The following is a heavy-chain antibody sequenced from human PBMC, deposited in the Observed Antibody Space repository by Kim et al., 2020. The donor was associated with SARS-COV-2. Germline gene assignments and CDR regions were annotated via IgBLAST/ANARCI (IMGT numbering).Heavy chain of an antibody. J-gene: IGHJ6*02. D-gene: IGHD6-13*01. CDR3: AREAAAGRVYYYGMDV. CDR1: GGTFSSYA. Sequence: SVKVSCKASGGTFSSYAISWVRQAPGQGLEWMGGIIPIFGTANYAQKFQGRVTITADESTSTAYMELSSLRSEDTAVYYCAREAAAGRVYYYGMDVCGQGTTVTVSS. CDR2: IIPIFGTA. V-gene: IGHV1-69*13.